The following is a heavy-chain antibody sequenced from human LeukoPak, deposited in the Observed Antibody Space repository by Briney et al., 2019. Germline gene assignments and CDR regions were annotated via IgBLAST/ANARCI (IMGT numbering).Heavy chain of an antibody. CDR1: GYTFTSYA. J-gene: IGHJ4*02. V-gene: IGHV1-69*04. CDR2: IIPILGIA. D-gene: IGHD3-22*01. CDR3: ARSSISGSGYYFDY. Sequence: ASVKVSCKASGYTFTSYAMNWVRQAPGQGLEWMGRIIPILGIANYAQKFQGRVTITADKSTSTAYMELSSLRSEDTAVYYCARSSISGSGYYFDYWGQGTLVTVSS.